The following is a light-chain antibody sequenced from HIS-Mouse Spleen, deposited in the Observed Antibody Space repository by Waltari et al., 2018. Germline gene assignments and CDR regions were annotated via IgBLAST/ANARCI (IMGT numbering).Light chain of an antibody. CDR2: KAS. V-gene: IGKV1-5*03. CDR3: QQYNSYLT. Sequence: DIQMTQSPSTLSASVGDRVTITCRASQSISSWLAWYQQKPGKAPKLLVYKASSLESGVPSRFSGSGSGTEFTLTISSLQPDDVATYYCQQYNSYLTFGPGTKVDIK. J-gene: IGKJ3*01. CDR1: QSISSW.